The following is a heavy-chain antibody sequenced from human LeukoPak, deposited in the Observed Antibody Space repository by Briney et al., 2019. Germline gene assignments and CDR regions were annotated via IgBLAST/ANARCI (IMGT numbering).Heavy chain of an antibody. CDR3: ARKLDYYGSGTYSYSFDT. CDR1: GFNFRNYN. J-gene: IGHJ4*02. CDR2: ISSSSPTV. Sequence: GGSLRLSCTAFGFNFRNYNMNWVRQAPGKGLEWTSYISSSSPTVYYVDSVKGRFTISRDNAKNSLYLQMDSLRAEDTAVYYCARKLDYYGSGTYSYSFDTWGQGTLVTVSS. D-gene: IGHD3-10*01. V-gene: IGHV3-48*01.